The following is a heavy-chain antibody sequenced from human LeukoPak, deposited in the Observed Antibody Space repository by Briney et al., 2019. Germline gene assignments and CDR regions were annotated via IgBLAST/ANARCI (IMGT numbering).Heavy chain of an antibody. CDR1: GFTFSDYY. V-gene: IGHV3-11*05. CDR3: ARDRGSGTEDV. J-gene: IGHJ6*02. CDR2: ISSSSSYT. D-gene: IGHD3-10*01. Sequence: GGSLRLSCAASGFTFSDYYMSWIRQAPGKGLEWVSYISSSSSYTNYADSVKGRFTISRDNAKNSLYLQMNSLRAEDTTVYYCARDRGSGTEDVWGQGTTVTVSS.